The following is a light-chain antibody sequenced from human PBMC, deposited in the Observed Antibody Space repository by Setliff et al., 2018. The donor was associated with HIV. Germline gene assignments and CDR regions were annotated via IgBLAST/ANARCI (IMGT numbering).Light chain of an antibody. J-gene: IGLJ1*01. V-gene: IGLV1-40*01. Sequence: QSVLTQPPSVSGAPGQRVTISCPGSSSNIGTGYDVHWYQQLPGTAPKLLIHDNNNRPSWVPDRFSGSKSGTSASLAITGLQAEDEADYYCQSYDSSLSGVVFGSGTKVTVL. CDR2: DNN. CDR1: SSNIGTGYD. CDR3: QSYDSSLSGVV.